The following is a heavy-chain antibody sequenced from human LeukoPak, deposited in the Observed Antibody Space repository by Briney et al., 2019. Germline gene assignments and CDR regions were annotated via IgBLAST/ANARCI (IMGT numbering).Heavy chain of an antibody. J-gene: IGHJ3*02. CDR2: IHSDGST. CDR1: GFTVNNVY. V-gene: IGHV3-53*01. D-gene: IGHD3-22*01. CDR3: VRDRYYYDSSGYYDAFDT. Sequence: QTGGSLRLSCAASGFTVNNVYMAWVRQAPGKGLEWVSVIHSDGSTFYADSVKGRFSISRDSSKNTLYLQLTSLRAEDTALYYCVRDRYYYDSSGYYDAFDTWGQGTMVSVSS.